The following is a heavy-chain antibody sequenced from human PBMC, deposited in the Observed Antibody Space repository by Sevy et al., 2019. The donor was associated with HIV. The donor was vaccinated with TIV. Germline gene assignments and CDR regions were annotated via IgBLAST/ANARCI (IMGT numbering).Heavy chain of an antibody. CDR3: ASPGIVGAIDAFDI. CDR1: GFTVSSNY. J-gene: IGHJ3*02. CDR2: IYSGGST. Sequence: GGSLRLSCAASGFTVSSNYMSWVRQAPAKGLEWVSVIYSGGSTYYADSVKGRFTISRDNSKNTLYLQMNSLRAEDTAVYYCASPGIVGAIDAFDIWGQGTMVTVSS. D-gene: IGHD1-26*01. V-gene: IGHV3-53*01.